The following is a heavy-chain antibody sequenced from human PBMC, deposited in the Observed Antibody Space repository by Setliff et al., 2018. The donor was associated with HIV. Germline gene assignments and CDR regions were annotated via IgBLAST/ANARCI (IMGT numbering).Heavy chain of an antibody. V-gene: IGHV1-69*13. J-gene: IGHJ6*03. Sequence: SVKVSCKASGGRFSNYGISWVRQAPGQDLEWMGVIIPIFGTTNYAQMFQGSVTMTADEATSTAYMELSSLRSEDTAVYYCASAVVPTYYDVLTGYVYYMDVWCKGTTVTVSS. D-gene: IGHD3-9*01. CDR2: IIPIFGTT. CDR1: GGRFSNYG. CDR3: ASAVVPTYYDVLTGYVYYMDV.